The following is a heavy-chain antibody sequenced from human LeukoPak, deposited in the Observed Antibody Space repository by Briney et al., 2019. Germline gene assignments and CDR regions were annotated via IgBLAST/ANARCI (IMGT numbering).Heavy chain of an antibody. D-gene: IGHD3-10*01. CDR2: INPNSGGT. V-gene: IGHV1-2*02. CDR3: ASDHVLLWFGESNRFDY. Sequence: ASVKVSCKASGYTFTGYYMHWVRQAPGQGLEWMGWINPNSGGTNYAQKFQGRVTMTRDTSISTAYMELSRLRSDDTAVYYCASDHVLLWFGESNRFDYWGQGTLVTVSS. J-gene: IGHJ4*02. CDR1: GYTFTGYY.